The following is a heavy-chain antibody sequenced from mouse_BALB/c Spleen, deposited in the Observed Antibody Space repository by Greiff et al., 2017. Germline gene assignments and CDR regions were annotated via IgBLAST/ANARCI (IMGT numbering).Heavy chain of an antibody. V-gene: IGHV1S81*02. Sequence: QVQLQQSGAELVKPGASVKLSCKASGSTFTSYYMYWVKQRPGQGLEWIGAINHSNSGTNFNETFKSKATLTVDKSSSTAYMQLSSLTSEDSAVYYCKRVGLGLFGYWGQGTLVTVSA. CDR3: KRVGLGLFGY. D-gene: IGHD4-1*01. J-gene: IGHJ3*01. CDR2: INHSNSGT. CDR1: GSTFTSYY.